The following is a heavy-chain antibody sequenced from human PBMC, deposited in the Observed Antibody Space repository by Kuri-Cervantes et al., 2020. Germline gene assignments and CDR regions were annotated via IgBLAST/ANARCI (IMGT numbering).Heavy chain of an antibody. J-gene: IGHJ5*02. D-gene: IGHD3-3*01. Sequence: SETLSLTCAVSGGSISSGGYSWSWIRQPPGKGLEWIGYIYHSGSTYYNPSLKSRVTISVDRSKNQFSLKLSSVTAADTAVYYCARHQQYDFWSGQIHWFDPWGQGTLVTVSS. CDR2: IYHSGST. CDR1: GGSISSGGYS. V-gene: IGHV4-30-2*01. CDR3: ARHQQYDFWSGQIHWFDP.